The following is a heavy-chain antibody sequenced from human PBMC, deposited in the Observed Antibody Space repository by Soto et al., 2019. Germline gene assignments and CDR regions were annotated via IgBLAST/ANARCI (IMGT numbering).Heavy chain of an antibody. CDR3: ARDQTVAGTELWYFDY. J-gene: IGHJ4*02. D-gene: IGHD6-19*01. CDR2: ISSSSSYI. V-gene: IGHV3-21*01. CDR1: GFTFSSYS. Sequence: EVQLVESGGGLVKPGGSLRLSCAASGFTFSSYSMNWVRQAPGKGLEWVSSISSSSSYIYYADSVKGRFTISRDNAKNSLYLQMNSLRAEDTAVYYCARDQTVAGTELWYFDYWGQGTLVTVSS.